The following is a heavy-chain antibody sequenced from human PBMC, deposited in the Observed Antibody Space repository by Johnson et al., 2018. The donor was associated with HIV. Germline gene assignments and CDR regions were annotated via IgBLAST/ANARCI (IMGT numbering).Heavy chain of an antibody. D-gene: IGHD2-2*01. Sequence: MMLVESGGGVVQPGRSLRLSCAASGFTFSSYAMHWVRQAPGKGLEWVSYISSSGSTIYYADSVKGRFTISRDNSKNTLYLQMNSLRAEDTAVYYCARVAPAHDAFDIWGQGTMVTVSS. CDR2: ISSSGSTI. J-gene: IGHJ3*02. CDR3: ARVAPAHDAFDI. V-gene: IGHV3-48*01. CDR1: GFTFSSYA.